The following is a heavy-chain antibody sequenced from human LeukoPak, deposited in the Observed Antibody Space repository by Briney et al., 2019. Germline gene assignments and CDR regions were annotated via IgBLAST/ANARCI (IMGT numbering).Heavy chain of an antibody. CDR1: GDSISSRDYY. V-gene: IGHV4-61*08. D-gene: IGHD5-12*01. Sequence: SETLSLTCSVSGDSISSRDYYWSWLRQPPGKGLEWIGYIYHRGSTNYNSSLKSRVSISVDTSKNQFYLKLTSVTAADTAVYYCARLDSGYGKYYFDYWGQGTLVTVSS. J-gene: IGHJ4*02. CDR2: IYHRGST. CDR3: ARLDSGYGKYYFDY.